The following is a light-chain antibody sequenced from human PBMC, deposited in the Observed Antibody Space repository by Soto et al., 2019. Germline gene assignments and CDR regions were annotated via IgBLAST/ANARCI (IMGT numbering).Light chain of an antibody. V-gene: IGKV3-11*01. Sequence: EIVLTQSPGTLSLSPGERATLSCRASQIVSSYFAWSQRKPGQAPRLLIYGASNRATGIPPRFSGSGSGTDFTLTINSLEPEDFAVSYCQQYSNCFGPGTKVDIK. CDR3: QQYSNC. CDR1: QIVSSY. J-gene: IGKJ3*01. CDR2: GAS.